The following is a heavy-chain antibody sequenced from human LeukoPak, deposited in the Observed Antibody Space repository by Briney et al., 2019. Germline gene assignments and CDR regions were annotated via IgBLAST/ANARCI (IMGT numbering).Heavy chain of an antibody. CDR2: TYYRSKWYN. V-gene: IGHV6-1*01. Sequence: SQTLSLTCAISGDSVSSNSAAWNWIRQSPSRGLEWLGRTYYRSKWYNDYAVSVKSRITINPDTSKNQFSLQLNSVTPKDTAVYYCAREGLIAAAGTGFDYWGQGTLVTVSS. J-gene: IGHJ4*02. CDR3: AREGLIAAAGTGFDY. CDR1: GDSVSSNSAA. D-gene: IGHD6-13*01.